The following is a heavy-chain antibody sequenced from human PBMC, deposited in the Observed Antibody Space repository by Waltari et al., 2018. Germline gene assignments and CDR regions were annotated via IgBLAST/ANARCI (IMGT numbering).Heavy chain of an antibody. Sequence: EVQLVESGGGLVQPGGSLRLSCAASGFTFSSHWMYWVRQTPGKGLVWVAGINSDGSSTSYADSVKCRVTISRDNTKNTLYLQMNSLRAEDTAVYYCVRDSSGTYWGQGTQVTVSS. D-gene: IGHD3-22*01. CDR3: VRDSSGTY. J-gene: IGHJ4*02. V-gene: IGHV3-74*01. CDR1: GFTFSSHW. CDR2: INSDGSST.